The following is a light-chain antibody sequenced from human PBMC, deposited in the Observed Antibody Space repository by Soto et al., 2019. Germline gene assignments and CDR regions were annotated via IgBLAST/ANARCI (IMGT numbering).Light chain of an antibody. J-gene: IGKJ1*01. Sequence: EIVMTQSPATLSVSPGERATLSCRASQSVSSRLAWYQQKRAQAPRLLIYDASTRATGIPARFSGSGSGTEFNLTISSLQSEDFAIYYCRHYNNWPPETFGQGTKVDIK. CDR3: RHYNNWPPET. CDR2: DAS. V-gene: IGKV3-15*01. CDR1: QSVSSR.